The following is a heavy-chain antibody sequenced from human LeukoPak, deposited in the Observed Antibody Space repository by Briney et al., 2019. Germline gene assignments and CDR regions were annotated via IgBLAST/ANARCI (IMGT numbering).Heavy chain of an antibody. CDR1: GFAFSIFA. CDR2: MSGSGYYT. V-gene: IGHV3-23*01. D-gene: IGHD3-3*01. CDR3: AKMEGQRLYDYCMDV. Sequence: PGRSLRLSCAVSGFAFSIFAMSWARQAPGEGLEWVSAMSGSGYYTYYVEAVKGRFTTSRNNSKNTLFLHMNSLRADDTAVYYCAKMEGQRLYDYCMDVWGRGTTVTVSS. J-gene: IGHJ6*03.